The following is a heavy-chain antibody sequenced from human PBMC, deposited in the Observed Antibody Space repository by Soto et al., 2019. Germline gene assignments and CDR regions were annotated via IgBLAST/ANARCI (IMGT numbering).Heavy chain of an antibody. CDR3: AKDRTTVGKNAFDI. J-gene: IGHJ3*02. CDR1: GFTFSSYA. Sequence: GESLKISCAASGFTFSSYAMSWVRQAPGKGLEWVSAISGSGGSTYYADSVKGRFTISRDNSKNTLYLQMNSLRAEDTAVYYCAKDRTTVGKNAFDIWGQGTMVTVSS. D-gene: IGHD4-17*01. V-gene: IGHV3-23*01. CDR2: ISGSGGST.